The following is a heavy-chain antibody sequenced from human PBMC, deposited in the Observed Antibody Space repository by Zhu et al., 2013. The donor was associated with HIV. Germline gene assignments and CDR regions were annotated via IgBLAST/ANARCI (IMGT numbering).Heavy chain of an antibody. CDR3: ARTSAEYYFYAIDV. V-gene: IGHV1-69-2*01. CDR2: VDPEDGEA. J-gene: IGHJ6*02. CDR1: GYTFINYY. Sequence: VQLVQSGAEMKEPGASVKLSCKASGYTFINYYIHWVRQAPGKGLEWMGLVDPEDGEAEYTAKFQARVIITADASRNTAYMTLSRLRSDDTAVYFCARTSAEYYFYAIDVWGQGTTITVSS.